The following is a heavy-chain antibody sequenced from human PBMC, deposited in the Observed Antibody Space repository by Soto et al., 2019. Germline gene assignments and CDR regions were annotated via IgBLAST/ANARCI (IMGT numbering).Heavy chain of an antibody. CDR2: VHHSWGS. CDR1: GGSISTYY. CDR3: ARQGFGPLHGLVEV. V-gene: IGHV4-59*08. J-gene: IGHJ6*02. Sequence: QVQLQESGPGLVKPSETLSLSCTVSGGSISTYYWSWFRQSPGRRMEWIGYVHHSWGSIYNPSLQSRVAISLDTSQSQFSLTVTSVTATDTAVYYCARQGFGPLHGLVEVWGQGNTVTVSS. D-gene: IGHD3-10*01.